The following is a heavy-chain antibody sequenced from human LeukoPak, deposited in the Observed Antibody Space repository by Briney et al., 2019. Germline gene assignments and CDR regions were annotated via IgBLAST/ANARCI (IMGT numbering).Heavy chain of an antibody. V-gene: IGHV3-23*01. J-gene: IGHJ4*02. CDR1: GFTFSSYA. Sequence: GGSLRLSCAASGFTFSSYAMSWVRQAPGKGLEWVSAISGSGGSTYYADSVKGRFTISRDNSKNTLYLQMNSLRAEDTAVYYCAKIPYFDWLSHKAYYFDYWGQGTLVTVSS. D-gene: IGHD3-9*01. CDR2: ISGSGGST. CDR3: AKIPYFDWLSHKAYYFDY.